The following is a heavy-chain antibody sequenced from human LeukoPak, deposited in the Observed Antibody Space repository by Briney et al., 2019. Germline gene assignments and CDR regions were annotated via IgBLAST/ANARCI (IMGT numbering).Heavy chain of an antibody. J-gene: IGHJ4*02. V-gene: IGHV4-59*08. CDR3: ATLSYSGSYFDY. CDR1: GGSISSYY. CDR2: IYYSGST. Sequence: SETLSLTCTVSGGSISSYYWSWIRQPPGKGLEWIGYIYYSGSTNYNPSLKSRVTISVDTSKNQFSLKLSSVTAADTAAYYCATLSYSGSYFDYWGQGTLVTVSS. D-gene: IGHD1-26*01.